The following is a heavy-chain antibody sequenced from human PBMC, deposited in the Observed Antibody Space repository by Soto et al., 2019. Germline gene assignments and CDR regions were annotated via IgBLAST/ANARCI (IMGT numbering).Heavy chain of an antibody. CDR2: ISDDGSNT. CDR3: AREVDYDFWSGFNTHPYYFDD. V-gene: IGHV3-30-3*01. D-gene: IGHD3-3*01. CDR1: GFTFSRHT. Sequence: QVQLVESGGGVVQPGRSLRLSCAASGFTFSRHTMHWVRQAPGKGLEWVAAISDDGSNTHYADSVKGRFTISRDNSKNTMYLQMNSLSSEDTAVHHCAREVDYDFWSGFNTHPYYFDDWGQGTLVTVYS. J-gene: IGHJ4*02.